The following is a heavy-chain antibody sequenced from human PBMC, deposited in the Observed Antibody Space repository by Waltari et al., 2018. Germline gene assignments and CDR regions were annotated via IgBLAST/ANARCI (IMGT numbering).Heavy chain of an antibody. J-gene: IGHJ4*02. Sequence: EVQLLESGGGLVQPGGSLRLSCAASGFTFSSYAMSWVRQAPGKVVEWVAAISGSGGSTYCADSVKGRFTISRDNSKNTLYLQRNSLRAEDTAVYYCAKSEEGFVTYFDYWGQGTLVTVSS. CDR3: AKSEEGFVTYFDY. CDR2: ISGSGGST. D-gene: IGHD2-21*02. CDR1: GFTFSSYA. V-gene: IGHV3-23*01.